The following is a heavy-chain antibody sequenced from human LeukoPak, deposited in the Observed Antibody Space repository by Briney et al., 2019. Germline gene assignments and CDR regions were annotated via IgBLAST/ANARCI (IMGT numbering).Heavy chain of an antibody. CDR3: VRGQTSLDNWFDP. V-gene: IGHV3-48*01. J-gene: IGHJ5*02. Sequence: XXWVRXXXXXXXXWXXYIRSNDGTTHYADSGTGRFTISRDNAKNSLYMQMTSLRADDTAVYYCVRGQTSLDNWFDPWGQGTLVIVSS. CDR2: IRSNDGTT.